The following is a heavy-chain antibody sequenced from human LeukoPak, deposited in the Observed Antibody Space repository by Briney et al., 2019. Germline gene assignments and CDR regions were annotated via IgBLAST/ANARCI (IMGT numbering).Heavy chain of an antibody. Sequence: GGSLRLSCAASGFTFRTDGMHWVRQAPGKGLEWVALISFDGSNQYYADSVKDRFTISRDNSRNTLYLQMNSMRAEDTAVYYCAKPPEVGATVGYFDYWGQGTLVTVSS. D-gene: IGHD1-26*01. CDR3: AKPPEVGATVGYFDY. V-gene: IGHV3-30*18. CDR2: ISFDGSNQ. J-gene: IGHJ4*02. CDR1: GFTFRTDG.